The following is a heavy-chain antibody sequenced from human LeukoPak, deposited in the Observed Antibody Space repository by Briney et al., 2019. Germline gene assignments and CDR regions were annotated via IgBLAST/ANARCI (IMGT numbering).Heavy chain of an antibody. CDR2: ISGSGGST. J-gene: IGHJ4*02. Sequence: GGSLRLSCAASGLTFSSYAMSWVRQAPGKGLEWVSAISGSGGSTYYADSVKGRFTISRGNSKNTLYLQMNSLRAEDTAVYYCAKDSPLLWFGEWDWGQGTLVTVSS. D-gene: IGHD3-10*01. CDR3: AKDSPLLWFGEWD. CDR1: GLTFSSYA. V-gene: IGHV3-23*01.